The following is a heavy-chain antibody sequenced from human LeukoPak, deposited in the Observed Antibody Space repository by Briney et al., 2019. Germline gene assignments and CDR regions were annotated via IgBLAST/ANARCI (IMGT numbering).Heavy chain of an antibody. J-gene: IGHJ1*01. CDR2: INPNSGGT. V-gene: IGHV1-2*02. CDR3: ARVPHSSGWYEAQH. D-gene: IGHD6-19*01. CDR1: GYTFTGYY. Sequence: GASVKVSCKASGYTFTGYYIHWVRQAPGQGLEWMGWINPNSGGTNYAQKFQGRVTMTRDTSIRTAYMELSRLRSDDTAVYYCARVPHSSGWYEAQHWGQGTLVTVSS.